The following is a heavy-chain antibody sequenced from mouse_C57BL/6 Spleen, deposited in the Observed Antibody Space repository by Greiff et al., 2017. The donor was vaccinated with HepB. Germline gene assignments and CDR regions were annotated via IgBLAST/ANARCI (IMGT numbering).Heavy chain of an antibody. Sequence: EVKLMESGGGLVKPGGSLKLSCAASGFTFSDYGMHWVRQAPEKGLEWVAYISSGSSTIYYADTVKGRFTISRDNAKNTLFLQMTSLRSEDTAMYYCARENWDYAMDYWGQGTSVTVSS. J-gene: IGHJ4*01. CDR1: GFTFSDYG. V-gene: IGHV5-17*01. D-gene: IGHD4-1*01. CDR2: ISSGSSTI. CDR3: ARENWDYAMDY.